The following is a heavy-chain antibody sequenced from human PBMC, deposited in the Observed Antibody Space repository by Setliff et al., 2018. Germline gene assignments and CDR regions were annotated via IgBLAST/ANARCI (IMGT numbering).Heavy chain of an antibody. V-gene: IGHV5-51*01. D-gene: IGHD6-25*01. CDR1: GYSFPSYW. CDR3: ARLGRNNSAPPGDY. J-gene: IGHJ4*02. Sequence: PGESLKISCKASGYSFPSYWIDWVRQVPGKGLEWMGVIYPGDSHTRYSPSFQGQVTISADKSILTAFLQWTYLKASDSAMYYCARLGRNNSAPPGDYWGQGTLVTVSS. CDR2: IYPGDSHT.